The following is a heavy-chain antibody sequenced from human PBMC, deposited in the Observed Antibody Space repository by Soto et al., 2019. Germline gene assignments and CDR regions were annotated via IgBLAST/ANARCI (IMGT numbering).Heavy chain of an antibody. CDR1: GYTFTGYY. D-gene: IGHD6-25*01. Sequence: GASVKVSCKASGYTFTGYYMHWVRQARGQRLEWIGWIVVGSGNTNYAQTFQERVTITRDMSTSTAYMELSSLRSEDTAVYYCAAFFFDNNGCPPYVMDVCGQGTTVPGSS. J-gene: IGHJ6*02. CDR3: AAFFFDNNGCPPYVMDV. CDR2: IVVGSGNT. V-gene: IGHV1-58*02.